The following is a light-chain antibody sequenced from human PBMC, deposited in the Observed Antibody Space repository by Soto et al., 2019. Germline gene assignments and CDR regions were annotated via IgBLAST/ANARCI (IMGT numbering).Light chain of an antibody. J-gene: IGKJ5*01. CDR1: QSVDSY. CDR2: DAS. V-gene: IGKV3-11*01. CDR3: QQRRSWPIT. Sequence: EIVLTQSPATLSLSPGERATLSCRASQSVDSYLAWYQQKPGQAPRLLIYDASNRATGIPARFSGSGSETGFTLTISRLEPEDFAVYDCQQRRSWPITFGQGTRLEIK.